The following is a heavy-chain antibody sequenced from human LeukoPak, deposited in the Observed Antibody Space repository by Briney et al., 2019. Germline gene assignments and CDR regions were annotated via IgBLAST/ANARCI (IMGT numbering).Heavy chain of an antibody. J-gene: IGHJ5*02. Sequence: PSETLSLTCAVYGGSFSGYYWSWIRQPPGKGLEWIGEINHSGSTNYNPSLKSRVTISVDTSKNQFSLKLSSVTAADTAVYYCARGALLWFYMWFDPWGQGTLVTVSS. CDR1: GGSFSGYY. CDR3: ARGALLWFYMWFDP. V-gene: IGHV4-34*01. D-gene: IGHD2-21*01. CDR2: INHSGST.